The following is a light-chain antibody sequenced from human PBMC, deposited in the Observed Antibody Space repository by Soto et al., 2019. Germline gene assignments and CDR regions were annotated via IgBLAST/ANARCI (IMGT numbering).Light chain of an antibody. Sequence: EIVLTQSPGTLSLSPEERATLSCRSSQAVNTRLAWYLHKPRHAPRLIIDLASNRAAGVPARFSGSGSGTDFTLSISYVEPEDFAVYYCHQRQSWPRTFGQGTKVDIK. CDR2: LAS. V-gene: IGKV3-11*01. CDR3: HQRQSWPRT. J-gene: IGKJ1*01. CDR1: QAVNTR.